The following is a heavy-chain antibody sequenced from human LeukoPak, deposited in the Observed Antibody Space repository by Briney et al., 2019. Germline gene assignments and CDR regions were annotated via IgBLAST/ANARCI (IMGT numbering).Heavy chain of an antibody. D-gene: IGHD2-15*01. Sequence: PSETLSLTCTVSGYSISSGYYWAWMRQPPGKGLEWIGSINHSGSTYYNPSLKSRVTVSVDTSKNQVSLRLSSVTAADTAVYYCARVCSSGRCLDYWGQGTLVTVSS. J-gene: IGHJ4*02. V-gene: IGHV4-38-2*02. CDR2: INHSGST. CDR1: GYSISSGYY. CDR3: ARVCSSGRCLDY.